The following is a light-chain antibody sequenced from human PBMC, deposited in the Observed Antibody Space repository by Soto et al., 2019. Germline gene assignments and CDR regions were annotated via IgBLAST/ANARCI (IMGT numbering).Light chain of an antibody. Sequence: QSALTQPASASGSPGQSITISCTGTSSDVGGYNFVSWYQHHPGKAPKLMIYEVSNRPSWVSNRFSGSKSGNTASLTLSGLQAEDEGDYSCSSYTSSNSWVFGGGTQLTVL. CDR1: SSDVGGYNF. CDR2: EVS. CDR3: SSYTSSNSWV. V-gene: IGLV2-14*01. J-gene: IGLJ3*02.